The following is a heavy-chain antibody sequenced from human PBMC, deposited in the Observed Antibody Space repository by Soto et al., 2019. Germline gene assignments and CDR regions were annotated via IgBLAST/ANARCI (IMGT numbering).Heavy chain of an antibody. CDR2: IYYSGST. J-gene: IGHJ4*02. Sequence: SETLSLTCTVSGGSISSSSYYWGWIRQPPGKGLEWIGSIYYSGSTYYNPSLKSRVTISVDTSKNQFSLKLSSVTAADTAVYYCASFYGDCVSYWGQGTLVTVSS. CDR1: GGSISSSSYY. D-gene: IGHD4-17*01. V-gene: IGHV4-39*01. CDR3: ASFYGDCVSY.